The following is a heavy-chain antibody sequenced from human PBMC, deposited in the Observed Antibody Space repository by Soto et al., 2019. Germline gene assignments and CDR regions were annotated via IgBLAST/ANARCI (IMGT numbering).Heavy chain of an antibody. CDR1: GYPLTGNY. J-gene: IGHJ4*02. CDR3: ARGEPHSSGWNFDY. CDR2: INPSGGTP. D-gene: IGHD6-19*01. V-gene: IGHV1-46*03. Sequence: QVQLVQSGAEVKKPGASVKVSCTASGYPLTGNYIHWVRQGPGEGREWMGKINPSGGTPRYGQKIQGGVSVTRDTSTSTVYMEMSSLRSDDTAVYYCARGEPHSSGWNFDYWGQGTLVIVSP.